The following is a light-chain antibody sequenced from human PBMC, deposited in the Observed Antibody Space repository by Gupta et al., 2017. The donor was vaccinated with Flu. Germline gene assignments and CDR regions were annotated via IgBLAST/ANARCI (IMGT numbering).Light chain of an antibody. Sequence: EIVLTQSPGTLSLSPGERATLSCRASQSVSSSYLAWYQQKPGQATRLLIHGASSRATVIPDRFSGSGSGTDFTLTISRLEPEDVAVYYCQQYGSSPVTFGGGTKVEIK. CDR3: QQYGSSPVT. V-gene: IGKV3-20*01. CDR1: QSVSSSY. CDR2: GAS. J-gene: IGKJ4*01.